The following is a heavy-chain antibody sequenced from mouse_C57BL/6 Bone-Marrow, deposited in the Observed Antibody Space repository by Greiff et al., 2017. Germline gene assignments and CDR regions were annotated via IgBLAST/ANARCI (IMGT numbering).Heavy chain of an antibody. V-gene: IGHV14-4*01. CDR3: TIQGVADY. J-gene: IGHJ2*01. CDR1: GFNIKDDY. D-gene: IGHD1-1*02. CDR2: IDPENGDT. Sequence: ESGAELVRPGASVKLSCTASGFNIKDDYMHWVKQRPEQGLEWIGWIDPENGDTEYASKFQGKAPITADTSSNTAYLQLSSLTSEDTAVYYCTIQGVADYWGQGTTLTVSS.